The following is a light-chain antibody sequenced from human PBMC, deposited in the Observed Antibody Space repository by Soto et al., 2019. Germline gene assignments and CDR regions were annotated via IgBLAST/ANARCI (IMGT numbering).Light chain of an antibody. CDR2: DAS. CDR1: QSVSSSY. J-gene: IGKJ1*01. CDR3: QQYCCCPVT. V-gene: IGKV3D-20*01. Sequence: EIVLTQSPATLSLSPGERATLSCGASQSVSSSYSAWYQQKPGLAPRLLIYDASSRGTGIPDRFSGSGSGTDCPLTISILGPEDFAEVDCQQYCCCPVTFGQGTKVEI.